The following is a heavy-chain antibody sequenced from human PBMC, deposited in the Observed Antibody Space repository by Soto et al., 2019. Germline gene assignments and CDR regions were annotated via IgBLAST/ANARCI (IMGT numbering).Heavy chain of an antibody. CDR2: ISAYNGNT. V-gene: IGHV1-18*04. CDR3: AREDNWNDVEVSLDY. D-gene: IGHD1-20*01. J-gene: IGHJ4*02. CDR1: GYTFTSYG. Sequence: QVQLVQSGAEVKKPGASVKVSCKASGYTFTSYGISWVRQAPGQGLEWMGWISAYNGNTNYAQKLQGRVTMTTDTSTSTAYIELRSLRSDDTAVYYCAREDNWNDVEVSLDYWGQGTLVTVSS.